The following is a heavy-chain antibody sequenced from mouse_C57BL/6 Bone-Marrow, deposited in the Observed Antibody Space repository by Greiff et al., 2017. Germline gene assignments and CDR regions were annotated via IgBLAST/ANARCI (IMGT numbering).Heavy chain of an antibody. J-gene: IGHJ3*01. CDR3: ARSYGSSPAWCAY. V-gene: IGHV15-2*01. Sequence: QVQLQQSGSELRSPGSSVKLSCKDFDSEVFPIAYMSWVRQKPGHGFEWIGGILPSIGRTIYGEKFEDKATLDADTLSNTAYLELNSLTSEDSAIDYCARSYGSSPAWCAYWGQGTLVTVSA. D-gene: IGHD1-1*01. CDR2: ILPSIGRT. CDR1: DSEVFPIAY.